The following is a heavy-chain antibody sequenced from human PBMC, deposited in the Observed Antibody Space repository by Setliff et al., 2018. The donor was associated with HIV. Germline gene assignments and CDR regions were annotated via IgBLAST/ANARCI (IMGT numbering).Heavy chain of an antibody. V-gene: IGHV4-59*11. J-gene: IGHJ1*01. CDR2: IYYNGIT. CDR3: ARAGYHGSISYWEYFHY. Sequence: PSETLSLTCTVSGGSISSHYWSWIRQPPGKGLEWIGSIYYNGITNYNPSLKSRVIISVDTSKNQFSLKLSSVTAADTAVYYCARAGYHGSISYWEYFHYWGQGTLVTVSS. D-gene: IGHD3-22*01. CDR1: GGSISSHY.